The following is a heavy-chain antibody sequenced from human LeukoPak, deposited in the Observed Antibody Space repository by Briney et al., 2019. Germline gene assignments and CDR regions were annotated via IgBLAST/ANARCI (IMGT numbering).Heavy chain of an antibody. D-gene: IGHD3-9*01. CDR1: GFTFTGYA. CDR2: IRTTGSTI. CDR3: ARVRPNFDNFGMDV. Sequence: GGSLRLSCVDSGFTFTGYAMNWVRQAPGKGLEWLSYIRTTGSTIYYADSVKGRFTISRDNAKNSLFLQMNSLRDEDTAVYYCARVRPNFDNFGMDVWGQGTTVTVSS. V-gene: IGHV3-48*02. J-gene: IGHJ6*02.